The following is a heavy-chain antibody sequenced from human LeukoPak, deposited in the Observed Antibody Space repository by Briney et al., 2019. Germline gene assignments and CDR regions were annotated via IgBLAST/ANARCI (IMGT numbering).Heavy chain of an antibody. Sequence: GRSLRLSCAVSGFTFSYYAMHWVRPAPGKGLEWVAVISYDGSNKYYTDSVKGRFTISRDNSKNTLYLQINSLRTEDTAVYYCAKVFYDYVWGSSIAPDAFDTWGQGTMVTVSS. CDR3: AKVFYDYVWGSSIAPDAFDT. CDR1: GFTFSYYA. V-gene: IGHV3-30*18. D-gene: IGHD3-16*01. CDR2: ISYDGSNK. J-gene: IGHJ3*02.